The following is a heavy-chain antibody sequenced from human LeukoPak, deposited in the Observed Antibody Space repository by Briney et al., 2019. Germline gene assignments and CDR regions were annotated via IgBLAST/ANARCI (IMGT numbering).Heavy chain of an antibody. CDR2: ISYDGSNK. Sequence: GGSLRLSCAASGFTFSGYGMHWVRQAPGKGLEWVALISYDGSNKYYADSVKGRFTISRDNSKSTLYLQMNSLRAEDTAVYSCARSIVGATGSPYGMDVWGQGTTVTVS. D-gene: IGHD1-26*01. V-gene: IGHV3-30*03. CDR1: GFTFSGYG. CDR3: ARSIVGATGSPYGMDV. J-gene: IGHJ6*02.